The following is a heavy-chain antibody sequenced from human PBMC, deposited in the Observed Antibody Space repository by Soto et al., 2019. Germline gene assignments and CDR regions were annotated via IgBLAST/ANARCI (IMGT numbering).Heavy chain of an antibody. D-gene: IGHD3-22*01. CDR1: GFTFSSYR. Sequence: EVQLVESGGGLVKPGGSLRLSCAASGFTFSSYRMNWVRQAPGKGLEWVSSISSSSSDIYYADSVKGRFTISRDNAKNSLYLQMNSLRAEDTAVYYCARGAGSSGYRAFDIWGQGTMVTVSS. V-gene: IGHV3-21*01. CDR2: ISSSSSDI. CDR3: ARGAGSSGYRAFDI. J-gene: IGHJ3*02.